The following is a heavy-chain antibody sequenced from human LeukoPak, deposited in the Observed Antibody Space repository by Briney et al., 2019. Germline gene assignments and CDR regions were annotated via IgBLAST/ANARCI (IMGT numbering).Heavy chain of an antibody. Sequence: LETLSLICIVSGASISTNTHYWGWVRQPPGKGLEWIASIHHTGTPYYNPSLKSRVTISVDTSKNQFSLQFSSVIAADTAVYYCMRHASGEPPRYWGKGTLVTASS. J-gene: IGHJ4*02. CDR2: IHHTGTP. D-gene: IGHD7-27*01. CDR3: MRHASGEPPRY. CDR1: GASISTNTHY. V-gene: IGHV4-39*01.